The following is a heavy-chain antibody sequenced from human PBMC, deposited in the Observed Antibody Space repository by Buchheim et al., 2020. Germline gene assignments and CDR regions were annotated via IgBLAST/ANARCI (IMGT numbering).Heavy chain of an antibody. D-gene: IGHD3/OR15-3a*01. J-gene: IGHJ4*02. CDR2: IYGNDDP. V-gene: IGHV3-66*01. CDR3: ARDTSSPARADW. CDR1: GFSVSSNY. Sequence: EEKLVESGEGLVQPGGSLRLSCAASGFSVSSNYMNWVRQPPGKGLEWVSLIYGNDDPKYTDSAKGRFTISRDDSQNIVFLHMNRLRVEDTAVYYCARDTSSPARADWWGRGTL.